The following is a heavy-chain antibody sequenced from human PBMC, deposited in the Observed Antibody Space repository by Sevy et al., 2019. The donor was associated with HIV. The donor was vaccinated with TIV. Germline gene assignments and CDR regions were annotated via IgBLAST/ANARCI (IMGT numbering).Heavy chain of an antibody. V-gene: IGHV1-69*13. Sequence: ASVKVSCKASGGTFSSYAISWVRQAPGQGLEWMGGIIPIFGTANYAQKFQGRVTITADESTSTAYMELSSLRSEDTAGYYCARWGSQGYDSSGYYPYYYYYYGMDVWGQGTTVTVSS. CDR1: GGTFSSYA. CDR2: IIPIFGTA. J-gene: IGHJ6*02. D-gene: IGHD3-22*01. CDR3: ARWGSQGYDSSGYYPYYYYYYGMDV.